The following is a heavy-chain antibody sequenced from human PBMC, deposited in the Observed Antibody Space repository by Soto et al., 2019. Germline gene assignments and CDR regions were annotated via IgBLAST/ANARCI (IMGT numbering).Heavy chain of an antibody. D-gene: IGHD3-22*01. CDR3: ARGPDRSGFYLFDY. CDR2: IIPISGTT. Sequence: ASVKVSCKASGGTFSNHAISWVRQAPGQGPEWMGGIIPISGTTNYAQKFLGRVTITADESMTTAYMEMSSLRSEDTAVYYCARGPDRSGFYLFDYWGQGTLVTV. V-gene: IGHV1-69*13. CDR1: GGTFSNHA. J-gene: IGHJ4*02.